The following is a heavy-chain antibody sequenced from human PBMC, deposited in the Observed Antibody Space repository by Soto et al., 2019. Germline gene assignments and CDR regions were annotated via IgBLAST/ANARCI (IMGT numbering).Heavy chain of an antibody. CDR1: GYFFTSHY. CDR3: AREITYGGGSFSLGL. D-gene: IGHD3-10*01. Sequence: ASVKVSCKTSGYFFTSHYIHWVRLAPGRGLEWMGRINPNNDDTNSPQKFQGRVTMTSDTSISTAYMEMSGLRSDDTALCYCAREITYGGGSFSLGLWGQGTLVTVSS. J-gene: IGHJ4*02. CDR2: INPNNDDT. V-gene: IGHV1-2*06.